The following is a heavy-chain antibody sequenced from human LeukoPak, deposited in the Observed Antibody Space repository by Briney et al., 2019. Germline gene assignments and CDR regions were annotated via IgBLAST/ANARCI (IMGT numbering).Heavy chain of an antibody. V-gene: IGHV4-30-2*01. J-gene: IGHJ5*02. CDR1: GGSISSGGYS. D-gene: IGHD2-2*02. Sequence: PSETLSLTCAVSGGSISSGGYSWSWIRQPPGKGLEWIGYIYHSGSTYYNLSLKSRVTISVDRSKNQFSLNLGSVTAADTAVYYCARIVVVPAAILGDNWFDPWGQGTLVTVSS. CDR3: ARIVVVPAAILGDNWFDP. CDR2: IYHSGST.